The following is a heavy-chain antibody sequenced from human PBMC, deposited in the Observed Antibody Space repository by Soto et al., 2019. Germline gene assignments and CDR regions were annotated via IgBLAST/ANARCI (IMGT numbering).Heavy chain of an antibody. CDR3: ARGGYYDILTGYFD. CDR1: GFTSSSYS. J-gene: IGHJ4*02. Sequence: PGGSLRLSCAASGFTSSSYSMNWVRQAPGKGLEWVSYISSSSTIYYADSVKGRFTISRDNAKNSLYLQMNSLRAEDTAVYYCARGGYYDILTGYFDWGQGTLVTVS. CDR2: ISSSSTI. D-gene: IGHD3-9*01. V-gene: IGHV3-48*01.